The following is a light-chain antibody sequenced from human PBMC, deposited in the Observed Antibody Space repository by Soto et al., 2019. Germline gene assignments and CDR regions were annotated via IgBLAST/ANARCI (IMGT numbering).Light chain of an antibody. CDR2: SNN. V-gene: IGLV1-44*01. J-gene: IGLJ1*01. CDR1: SSNIGSNT. Sequence: QSVRTQPPSASGTPGQRVTISCSGSSSNIGSNTVNWYQQLPGTAPKLLIYSNNQRPSGVPDRFSGSKSGTSASLAISGLQSEDEADYYCAAWDDSMNGYVFGNGTKVTVL. CDR3: AAWDDSMNGYV.